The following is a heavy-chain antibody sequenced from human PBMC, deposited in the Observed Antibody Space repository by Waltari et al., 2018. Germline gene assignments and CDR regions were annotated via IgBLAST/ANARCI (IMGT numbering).Heavy chain of an antibody. CDR2: INHSGST. D-gene: IGHD6-13*01. CDR3: ARERYSSSWAPPHWFDP. J-gene: IGHJ5*02. CDR1: GGSFSGYY. V-gene: IGHV4-34*01. Sequence: QVQLQQWGAGLLKPSETLSLTCAVYGGSFSGYYWSWTRQPTGKGLEWIGEINHSGSTNYNPSLKSRVTISVDTSKNQFSLKLSSVTAADTAVYYCARERYSSSWAPPHWFDPWGQGTLVTVSS.